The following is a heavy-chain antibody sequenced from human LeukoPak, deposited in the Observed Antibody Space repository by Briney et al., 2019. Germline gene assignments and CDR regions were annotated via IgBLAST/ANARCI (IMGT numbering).Heavy chain of an antibody. CDR2: ISGSGGST. Sequence: GGSLRLSCAASGLTFSSYSMNWVRQAPGKGLEWVSAISGSGGSTYYADSVKGRFTISRDNSKNTLYLQMNSLRAEDTAVYYCAKVVATEINWFDPWGQGTLVTVSS. CDR1: GLTFSSYS. V-gene: IGHV3-23*01. CDR3: AKVVATEINWFDP. D-gene: IGHD5-12*01. J-gene: IGHJ5*02.